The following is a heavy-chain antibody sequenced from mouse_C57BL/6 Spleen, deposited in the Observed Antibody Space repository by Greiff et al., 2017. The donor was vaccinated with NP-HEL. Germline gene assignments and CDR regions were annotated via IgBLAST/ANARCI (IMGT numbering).Heavy chain of an antibody. CDR3: TGPDTVVDWYFDV. Sequence: EVKVEESGGGLVQPGGSMKLSCVASGFTFSNYWMNWVRQSPEKGLEWVAQIRLKSDNYATHYAESVKGRFTISLDDSTSSVYLQMNNLEAEDTGIYYCTGPDTVVDWYFDVWGTGTTVTVSS. CDR1: GFTFSNYW. CDR2: IRLKSDNYAT. J-gene: IGHJ1*03. V-gene: IGHV6-3*01. D-gene: IGHD1-1*01.